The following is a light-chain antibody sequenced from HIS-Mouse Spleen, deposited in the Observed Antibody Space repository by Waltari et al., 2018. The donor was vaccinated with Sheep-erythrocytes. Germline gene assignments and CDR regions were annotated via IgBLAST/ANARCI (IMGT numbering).Light chain of an antibody. J-gene: IGLJ3*02. CDR3: SSYAGSNNWV. V-gene: IGLV2-14*01. CDR1: SSDVGGYNY. Sequence: QSALTQPASVSGSPGQSITISCTGTSSDVGGYNYFSWYQQHPGKAPKLMIYEVSNRPSGVSNRFSGSKSGNTASLTISGLQAEDEADYYCSSYAGSNNWVFGGGTKLTVL. CDR2: EVS.